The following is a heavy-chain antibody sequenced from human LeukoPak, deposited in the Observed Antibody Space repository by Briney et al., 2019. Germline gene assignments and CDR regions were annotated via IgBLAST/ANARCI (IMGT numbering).Heavy chain of an antibody. V-gene: IGHV5-51*01. CDR2: VHPADSDT. D-gene: IGHD3-16*01. Sequence: GESLKISCKGSGYSVTSYWIGWVRQMPGKGLQWMGLVHPADSDTRYSPSFEGQVTISADKSISTAYLQWSSLEASDSAMYYCARLLDNYDYWGQGTLVTVSS. CDR1: GYSVTSYW. CDR3: ARLLDNYDY. J-gene: IGHJ4*02.